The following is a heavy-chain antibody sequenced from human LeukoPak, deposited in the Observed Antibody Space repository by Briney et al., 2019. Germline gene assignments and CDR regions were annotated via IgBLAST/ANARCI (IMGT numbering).Heavy chain of an antibody. CDR1: GESFGSCW. V-gene: IGHV5-51*01. D-gene: IGHD4-23*01. Sequence: GESLKSAVKGKGESFGSCWIGWVRQMPGKGLEWMGIIYPGDPDTRYSPSFQGQVTISADKSISTAYLQWSSLKASDTAMYYCARRGGRYGGSHAFDIWGQGTMVTVSS. J-gene: IGHJ3*02. CDR2: IYPGDPDT. CDR3: ARRGGRYGGSHAFDI.